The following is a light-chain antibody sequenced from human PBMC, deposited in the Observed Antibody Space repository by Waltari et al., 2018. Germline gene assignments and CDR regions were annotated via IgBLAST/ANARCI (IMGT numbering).Light chain of an antibody. Sequence: QSVLTQPPSASGTPGQSVTMSCSGSSSNIGKNSVNWYQQVTGTAPKLLIYSDHQRPSGVPARFFGSKSDTSASLAISGLQSDDEADYYCATWDDSLKGWVFGGGTKLTVL. CDR3: ATWDDSLKGWV. J-gene: IGLJ3*02. CDR1: SSNIGKNS. CDR2: SDH. V-gene: IGLV1-44*01.